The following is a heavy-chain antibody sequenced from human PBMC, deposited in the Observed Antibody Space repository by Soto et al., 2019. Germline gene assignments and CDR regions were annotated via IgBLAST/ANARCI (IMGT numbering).Heavy chain of an antibody. J-gene: IGHJ4*02. CDR1: GFTFSNCA. Sequence: GGSLRLSCAVSGFTFSNCAMSWVRQAPGKGLEWVSGISGSGGDTYYADSVKGRFTISRDNSKNTLYLQMNSLRGEDAAVYYCAKDERCSTVSCYFGHWGQGTLVTVSS. V-gene: IGHV3-23*01. D-gene: IGHD2-15*01. CDR2: ISGSGGDT. CDR3: AKDERCSTVSCYFGH.